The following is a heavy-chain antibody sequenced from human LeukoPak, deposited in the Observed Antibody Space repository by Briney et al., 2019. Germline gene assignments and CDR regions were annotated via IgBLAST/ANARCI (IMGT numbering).Heavy chain of an antibody. Sequence: GESLKISCKGSGYSFTSYWIGWVRQMPGKGLEWMGIIYPGDSDTRYSPSFQGQVTISADKSISTAYLQWSSLKASDTAMYYCARGSAGTDYYHYYYMDVWGKGTTVTVSS. CDR2: IYPGDSDT. D-gene: IGHD6-13*01. CDR1: GYSFTSYW. CDR3: ARGSAGTDYYHYYYMDV. J-gene: IGHJ6*03. V-gene: IGHV5-51*01.